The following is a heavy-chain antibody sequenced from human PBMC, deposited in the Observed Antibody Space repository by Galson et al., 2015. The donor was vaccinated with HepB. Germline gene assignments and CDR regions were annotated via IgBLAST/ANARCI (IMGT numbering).Heavy chain of an antibody. CDR2: ISAYNGNT. V-gene: IGHV1-18*04. J-gene: IGHJ6*02. CDR3: ARDGLLGYCSSTSCYDYYYYGMDV. CDR1: GYTFTSYG. Sequence: SVKVSCKASGYTFTSYGISWVRQAPGQGLEWMGWISAYNGNTNYAQKLQGRVTMTTDTSTSTAYMELRSLRSDDTAVYYCARDGLLGYCSSTSCYDYYYYGMDVWGQGTTVTVSS. D-gene: IGHD2-2*01.